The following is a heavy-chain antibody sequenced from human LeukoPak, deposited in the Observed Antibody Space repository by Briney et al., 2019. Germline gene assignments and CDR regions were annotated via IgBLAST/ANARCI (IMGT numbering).Heavy chain of an antibody. CDR1: GYTFTSYG. V-gene: IGHV1-18*01. Sequence: ASVKVSCKASGYTFTSYGISWVRQAPGQGLEWMGWISAYNGNTNYAQKLQGRVTMTTDTSTSTAYMELRSLRSDDTAVYHCARRRYYDFWSGYYAFDIWGQGTMVTVSS. CDR2: ISAYNGNT. J-gene: IGHJ3*02. D-gene: IGHD3-3*01. CDR3: ARRRYYDFWSGYYAFDI.